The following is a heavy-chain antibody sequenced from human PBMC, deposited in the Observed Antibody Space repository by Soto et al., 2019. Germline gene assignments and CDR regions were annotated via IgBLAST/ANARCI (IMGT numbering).Heavy chain of an antibody. V-gene: IGHV1-69*06. J-gene: IGHJ6*01. CDR3: ATLPYSGRYMDA. D-gene: IGHD3-10*01. CDR1: GGTFSSYA. Sequence: SVKVSCKTSGGTFSSYAISWVRQAPGQGLEWMGGIVPLFRTTIYAQKFQGRVTMTEDTSTDTAYMELSSLRSEDTAVYYCATLPYSGRYMDAWPQRNTVTVSS. CDR2: IVPLFRTT.